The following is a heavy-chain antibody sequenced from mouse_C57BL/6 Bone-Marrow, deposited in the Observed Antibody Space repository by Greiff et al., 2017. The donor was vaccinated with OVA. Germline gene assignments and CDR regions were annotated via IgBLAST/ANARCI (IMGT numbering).Heavy chain of an antibody. J-gene: IGHJ4*01. CDR1: GYAFTNYL. D-gene: IGHD2-5*01. CDR3: ASGYYSNAYYYAMDY. CDR2: VNPGSGGT. V-gene: IGHV1-54*01. Sequence: QVQLQQSGAELVRPGTSVKVSCKASGYAFTNYLIEWVKQRPGQGLEWIGVVNPGSGGTNYNEKFKGKATLTADKSSSTAYMQLSSLTSEDSAVYFCASGYYSNAYYYAMDYWGQGTSVTVSS.